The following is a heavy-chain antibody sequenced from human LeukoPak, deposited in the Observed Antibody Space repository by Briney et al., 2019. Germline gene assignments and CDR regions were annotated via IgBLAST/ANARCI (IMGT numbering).Heavy chain of an antibody. V-gene: IGHV4-34*01. D-gene: IGHD6-13*01. J-gene: IGHJ4*02. CDR1: GGSFSGYY. CDR3: ARGGIAAAGTPSHGY. CDR2: INHSGST. Sequence: PSETLSLTCAVYGGSFSGYYWSWIRQPPGKGLEWIGEINHSGSTNYNPSLKSRVTISVDTFKNQFSLKLSSVTAADTAVYYCARGGIAAAGTPSHGYWGQGTLVTVSS.